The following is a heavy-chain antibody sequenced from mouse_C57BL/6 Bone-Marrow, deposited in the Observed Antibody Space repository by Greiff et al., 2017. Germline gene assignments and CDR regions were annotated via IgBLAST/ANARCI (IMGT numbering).Heavy chain of an antibody. CDR2: IDPSDSYT. CDR3: ARGYEGAMDY. J-gene: IGHJ4*01. D-gene: IGHD1-2*01. Sequence: VQLQQPGAELVMPGASVKLSCKASGYTFTSYWMHWVKQRPGQGLEWIGEIDPSDSYTNYNQKFKGKSTLTVDKSSSTAYMQLSSLTSEDSAVYYCARGYEGAMDYWGQGTSVTVSS. CDR1: GYTFTSYW. V-gene: IGHV1-69*01.